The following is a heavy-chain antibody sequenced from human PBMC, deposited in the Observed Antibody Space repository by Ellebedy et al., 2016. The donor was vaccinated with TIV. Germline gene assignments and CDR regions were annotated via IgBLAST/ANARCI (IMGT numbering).Heavy chain of an antibody. CDR2: INHSGST. Sequence: MPSETLSLTCAVYGGSFSGYYWSWIRQPPGKGLEWIGEINHSGSTNYNPYLKSRVIISVDTSKKQFSLKLISVTAADTAVYYCARLLITMVYGMDVWGQGTTVTVSS. CDR1: GGSFSGYY. D-gene: IGHD3-10*01. J-gene: IGHJ6*02. CDR3: ARLLITMVYGMDV. V-gene: IGHV4-34*01.